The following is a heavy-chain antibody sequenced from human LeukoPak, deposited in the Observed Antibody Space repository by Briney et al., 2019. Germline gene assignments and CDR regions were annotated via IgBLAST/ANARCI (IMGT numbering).Heavy chain of an antibody. Sequence: GGSLRLSCAASGFTFSTYGMHWVRQAPSKGLEWVAFITNEGSNKYYTDSVKGRFTISRDNSKNTLYLQMNSLRAEDTAVYYCARGMIYWGQGTLVTVSS. CDR1: GFTFSTYG. D-gene: IGHD3-16*01. CDR2: ITNEGSNK. CDR3: ARGMIY. V-gene: IGHV3-30*02. J-gene: IGHJ4*02.